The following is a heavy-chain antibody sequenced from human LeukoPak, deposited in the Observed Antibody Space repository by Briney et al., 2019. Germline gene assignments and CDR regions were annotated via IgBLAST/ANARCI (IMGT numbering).Heavy chain of an antibody. V-gene: IGHV3-48*01. J-gene: IGHJ4*02. CDR2: ISSSSRIT. D-gene: IGHD5-18*01. CDR1: GFTFSSYS. CDR3: AKDMQVYSYGSLFDY. Sequence: GGSLRLSCAASGFTFSSYSMDWVRQAPGKGLEWVSYISSSSRITYYADSVKGRFTISRDNAKNSLYLQMNSLRTEDTALYYCAKDMQVYSYGSLFDYWGQGTLVTVSS.